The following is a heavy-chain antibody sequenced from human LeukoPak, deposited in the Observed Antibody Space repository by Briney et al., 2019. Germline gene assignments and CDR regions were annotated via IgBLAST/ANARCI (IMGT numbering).Heavy chain of an antibody. D-gene: IGHD2-2*01. J-gene: IGHJ4*02. CDR2: IQAKAYGGAT. CDR3: TRAPHPRCSSSGCYLDY. V-gene: IGHV3-49*04. CDR1: GFTFGDYA. Sequence: GRSLRLSCSTSGFTFGDYAMSWVRQAPGKGLEWVGFIQAKAYGGATKYAASVNGRFSISRDDSQSVANLQMNDLKTEDTAVYYCTRAPHPRCSSSGCYLDYWGQGTLVTVSS.